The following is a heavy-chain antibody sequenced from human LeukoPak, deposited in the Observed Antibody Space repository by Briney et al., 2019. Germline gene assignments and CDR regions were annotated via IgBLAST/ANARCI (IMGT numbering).Heavy chain of an antibody. Sequence: PGGSLRLSCSASGFTFSSFAMFWVRQAPGKGLEYVSGISSDGGRTNYADSVKARFTISRDNSKVTLYLQMNSLRVEDTAVYYCARGDGVYVYWGQGTLVTVSS. J-gene: IGHJ4*02. CDR1: GFTFSSFA. D-gene: IGHD5/OR15-5a*01. CDR3: ARGDGVYVY. CDR2: ISSDGGRT. V-gene: IGHV3-64*04.